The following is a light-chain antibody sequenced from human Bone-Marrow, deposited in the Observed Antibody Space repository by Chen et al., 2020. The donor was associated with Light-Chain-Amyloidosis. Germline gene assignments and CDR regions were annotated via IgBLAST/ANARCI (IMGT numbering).Light chain of an antibody. J-gene: IGKJ4*01. CDR1: QTISSNY. Sequence: EIVLTQSPGPLSLSPGAGANLSCRASQTISSNYLTWYQQKFGQAPRLLIYGSSSRATGIPDRFTGSGSGTDFTLTINRLEPEDFAMYYCQQYGTSPLTFGGGTKVEIK. V-gene: IGKV3-20*01. CDR2: GSS. CDR3: QQYGTSPLT.